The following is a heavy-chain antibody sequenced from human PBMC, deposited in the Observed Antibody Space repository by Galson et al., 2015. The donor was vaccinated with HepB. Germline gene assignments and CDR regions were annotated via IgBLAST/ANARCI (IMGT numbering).Heavy chain of an antibody. V-gene: IGHV4-31*03. Sequence: TLSLTCTVSGGSISSGGYYWSWIRQHPGKGLEWIGYIYYSGSTYYNPSLKSRVTISVDTSKNQFSLKLSSVTAADTAVYYCARADGDYGPHWFDPWGQGTLVTVSS. D-gene: IGHD4-17*01. CDR1: GGSISSGGYY. CDR2: IYYSGST. CDR3: ARADGDYGPHWFDP. J-gene: IGHJ5*02.